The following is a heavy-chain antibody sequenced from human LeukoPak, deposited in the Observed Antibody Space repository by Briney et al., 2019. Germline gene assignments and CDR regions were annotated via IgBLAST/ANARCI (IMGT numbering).Heavy chain of an antibody. D-gene: IGHD3-22*01. CDR1: GFTVSSNY. Sequence: PGGSLRLSCAASGFTVSSNYMSWVRLAPGKALEWVSGIYSGGSTYYADSVKGRFTISRDNSKNTLYLQMNSLRAEDTAVYYCARGGPNGSGYYYYYYYMDVWGKGTTVTVSS. V-gene: IGHV3-53*01. J-gene: IGHJ6*03. CDR3: ARGGPNGSGYYYYYYYMDV. CDR2: IYSGGST.